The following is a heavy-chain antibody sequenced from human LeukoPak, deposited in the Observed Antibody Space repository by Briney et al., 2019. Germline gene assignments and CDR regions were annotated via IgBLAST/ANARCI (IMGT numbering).Heavy chain of an antibody. J-gene: IGHJ6*03. Sequence: SETLSLTCTVSGYSISSSSYYWGWIRQPPGKGLEWIGSIYYSGSTYYNPSLKGRVTISVDTSKNQFSLKLSSVTAADTAVYYCARDLGTTAMDVWGKGTTVTVSS. V-gene: IGHV4-39*07. CDR2: IYYSGST. D-gene: IGHD1-7*01. CDR3: ARDLGTTAMDV. CDR1: GYSISSSSYY.